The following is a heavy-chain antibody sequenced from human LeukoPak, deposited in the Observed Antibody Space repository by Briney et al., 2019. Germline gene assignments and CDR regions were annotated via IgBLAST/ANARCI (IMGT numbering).Heavy chain of an antibody. D-gene: IGHD3-9*01. J-gene: IGHJ3*02. CDR2: ISYDGSNK. Sequence: GGSLRLSCAASGFTFSSYAMHWVRQAPGKGLEWVAVISYDGSNKYYADSVKGRFTISRDNSKNTLYLQMNSLRAEDTAVYYCASSPYYDILTGTHGASDIWGQGTMVTVSS. CDR3: ASSPYYDILTGTHGASDI. CDR1: GFTFSSYA. V-gene: IGHV3-30-3*01.